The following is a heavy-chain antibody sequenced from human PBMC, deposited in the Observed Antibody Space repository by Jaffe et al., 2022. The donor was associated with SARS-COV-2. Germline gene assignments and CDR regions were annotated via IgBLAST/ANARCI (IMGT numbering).Heavy chain of an antibody. Sequence: EVQVVESGGGLVKPGGSLRLSCAASGFTFSSYSMNWVRQAPGKGLEWVSSISSSSSYIYYADSVKGRFTISRDNAKNSLYLQMNSLRAEDTAVYYCAREGYCSSTSCYFGTSLDVWGQGTTVTVSS. J-gene: IGHJ6*02. D-gene: IGHD2-2*01. CDR2: ISSSSSYI. V-gene: IGHV3-21*01. CDR3: AREGYCSSTSCYFGTSLDV. CDR1: GFTFSSYS.